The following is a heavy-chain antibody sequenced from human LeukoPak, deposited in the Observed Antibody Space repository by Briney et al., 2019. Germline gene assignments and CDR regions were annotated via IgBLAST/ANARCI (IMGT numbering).Heavy chain of an antibody. D-gene: IGHD1-26*01. CDR3: ARDQSVGAIDY. V-gene: IGHV3-33*08. J-gene: IGHJ4*02. CDR1: GFTFSSYA. Sequence: GGSLRLSCAASGFTFSSYAMSWVRQAPGKGLEWVAVIWYDGSNKYYADSVKGRFTISRDNSKNTLYLQMNSLRAEDTAVYYCARDQSVGAIDYWGQGTLVTVSS. CDR2: IWYDGSNK.